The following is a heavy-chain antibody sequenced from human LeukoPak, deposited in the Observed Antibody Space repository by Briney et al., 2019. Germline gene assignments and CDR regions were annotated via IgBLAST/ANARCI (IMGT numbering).Heavy chain of an antibody. CDR3: ARGGIVATSDAFDI. D-gene: IGHD5-12*01. V-gene: IGHV1-2*02. CDR1: GYTFTSYG. J-gene: IGHJ3*02. Sequence: ASVKVSCKASGYTFTSYGISWVRQAPGQGLEWMGWINPNSGGTNYAQKFQGRVTMTRDTSISTAYMELSRLRSDDTAVYYCARGGIVATSDAFDIWGQGTMVTVSS. CDR2: INPNSGGT.